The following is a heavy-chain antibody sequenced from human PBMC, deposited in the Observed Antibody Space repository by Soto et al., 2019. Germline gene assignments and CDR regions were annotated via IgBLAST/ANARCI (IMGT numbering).Heavy chain of an antibody. CDR3: ASVTFGGVVLAH. CDR2: IYYNGNT. D-gene: IGHD3-16*01. V-gene: IGHV4-59*01. Sequence: SETLSLTCTVSADSFSKYYWTWIRQPPGKGLEWIGYIYYNGNTNYNPSLKRRVTISVDTSKKEISLKLSSVTAADTAVYYCASVTFGGVVLAHWGQGTLVTVSS. CDR1: ADSFSKYY. J-gene: IGHJ4*02.